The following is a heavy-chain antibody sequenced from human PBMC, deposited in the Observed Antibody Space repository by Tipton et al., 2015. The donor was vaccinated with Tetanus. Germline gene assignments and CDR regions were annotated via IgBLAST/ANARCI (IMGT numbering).Heavy chain of an antibody. CDR1: GGSSHSYY. V-gene: IGHV4-4*07. CDR2: IYSGGST. J-gene: IGHJ4*02. CDR3: ARGRGLGAYSFGFEY. Sequence: TLSLTCTVSGGSSHSYYWSWIRQSAGRGLEWIGRIYSGGSTNYNPSLKSRVTMSMDTSKNEFSLKLTSVTAADTAVYYCARGRGLGAYSFGFEYWGRGTHVSVSS. D-gene: IGHD5-18*01.